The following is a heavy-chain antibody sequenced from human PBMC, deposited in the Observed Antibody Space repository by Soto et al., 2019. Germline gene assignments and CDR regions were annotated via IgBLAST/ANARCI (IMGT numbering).Heavy chain of an antibody. Sequence: GGSLRLSCAGSGFTFSRYAMNWVRQAPGKGLEWVSIISSRGDRTSYAESVKGRFTISRDDSKNSLYLQMNSLRAEDTAVYYCARDEDIVVVPAALSAHYYYYGMDVWGQGTTVTVSS. CDR3: ARDEDIVVVPAALSAHYYYYGMDV. V-gene: IGHV3-23*01. D-gene: IGHD2-2*01. CDR2: ISSRGDRT. J-gene: IGHJ6*02. CDR1: GFTFSRYA.